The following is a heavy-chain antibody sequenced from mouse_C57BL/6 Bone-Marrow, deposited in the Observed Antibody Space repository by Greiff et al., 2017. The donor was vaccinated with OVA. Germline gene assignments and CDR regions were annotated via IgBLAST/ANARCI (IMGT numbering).Heavy chain of an antibody. CDR3: ARPYGNYWYFDV. D-gene: IGHD2-1*01. CDR2: INYDGSST. CDR1: GFTFSDYY. Sequence: EVQLVESEGGLVQPGSSMKLSCTASGFTFSDYYMAWVRQVPEKGLEWVANINYDGSSTYYLDSLKSRFIISRDNAKNILYLQMSSLKSEDTATYYCARPYGNYWYFDVWGTGTTVTVSS. J-gene: IGHJ1*03. V-gene: IGHV5-16*01.